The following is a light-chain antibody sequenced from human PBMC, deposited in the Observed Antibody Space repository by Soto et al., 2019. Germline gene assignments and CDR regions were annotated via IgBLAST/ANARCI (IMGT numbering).Light chain of an antibody. CDR1: QTIRSNY. Sequence: ETVLTQSPGTLSLSPGERVTLSCRASQTIRSNYLAWYRQTPGQAPRLLIYGASNRATGIADRFSGSGSGTDFTLIISRLEPEDFALYYCQQYGSSLWTFGQGTKVEIK. CDR3: QQYGSSLWT. CDR2: GAS. V-gene: IGKV3-20*01. J-gene: IGKJ1*01.